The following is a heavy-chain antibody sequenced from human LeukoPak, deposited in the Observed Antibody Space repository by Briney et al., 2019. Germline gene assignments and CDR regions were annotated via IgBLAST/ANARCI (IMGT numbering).Heavy chain of an antibody. CDR2: IDIPGNT. D-gene: IGHD6-19*01. Sequence: GGSLRLSCAASGFTLSSYDMHWVRQPTGKGLEWVSGIDIPGNTYYPDSVKGRFTMSRESAKNSLYLQMNSLRAGDTAVYYCARAVAGTHWFDPWGQGTLVTVSS. CDR1: GFTLSSYD. V-gene: IGHV3-13*01. CDR3: ARAVAGTHWFDP. J-gene: IGHJ5*02.